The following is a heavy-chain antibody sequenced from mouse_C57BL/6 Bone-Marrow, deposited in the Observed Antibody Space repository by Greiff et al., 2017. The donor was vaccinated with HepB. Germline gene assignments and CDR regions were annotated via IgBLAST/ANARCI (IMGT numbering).Heavy chain of an antibody. Sequence: VQLQQSGPELVKPGASVKISCKASGYSFTSYYIHWVKQRPGQGLEWIGWIYPGSGNTKYNEKFKGKATLTADTSSSTAYMQLSSLTSEDSAVYYCARRGIYAMDYWGQGTSVTVSS. CDR1: GYSFTSYY. J-gene: IGHJ4*01. CDR3: ARRGIYAMDY. V-gene: IGHV1-66*01. CDR2: IYPGSGNT.